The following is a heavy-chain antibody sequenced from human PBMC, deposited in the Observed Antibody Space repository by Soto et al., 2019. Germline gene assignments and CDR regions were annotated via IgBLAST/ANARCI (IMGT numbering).Heavy chain of an antibody. Sequence: GGSLRLSCAASGFTFSNYAMHWVRQAPGKGLEWVAVISYDEINKYYADSVRGRFTISRDNSKNTLSLQMNTLRAEDTAVYYCATFLLVGSFDVWGQGTTVTVSS. CDR3: ATFLLVGSFDV. V-gene: IGHV3-30-3*01. CDR2: ISYDEINK. CDR1: GFTFSNYA. D-gene: IGHD1-26*01. J-gene: IGHJ3*01.